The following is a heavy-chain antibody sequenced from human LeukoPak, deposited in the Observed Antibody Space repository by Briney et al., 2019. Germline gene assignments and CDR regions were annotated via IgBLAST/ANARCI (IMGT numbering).Heavy chain of an antibody. D-gene: IGHD2-2*01. CDR2: ISAYNGNT. V-gene: IGHV1-18*01. Sequence: ASVKVSCKASGYTFTSYGISWVRQAPGQGLEWMGWISAYNGNTNYAQKLQGRVTMTTDTSTSTAYMELRSLRSDDTAVHYCARDEGGYCSSTSCYLPFDYWGQGTLVTVSS. CDR1: GYTFTSYG. J-gene: IGHJ4*02. CDR3: ARDEGGYCSSTSCYLPFDY.